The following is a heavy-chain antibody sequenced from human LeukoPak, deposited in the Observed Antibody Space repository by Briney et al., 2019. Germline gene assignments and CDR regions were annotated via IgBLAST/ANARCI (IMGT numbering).Heavy chain of an antibody. D-gene: IGHD3-16*01. CDR2: IKHSGST. CDR3: ARPFSRFDY. V-gene: IGHV4-34*01. Sequence: SETLSLTCAVYGGSFSGYYWSWLRQPPGKGLEWIGEIKHSGSTNYNPSLKSRVTISVDTSKNQFSLKLSSVTAADTAVYYCARPFSRFDYWGQGTLVTVSS. J-gene: IGHJ4*02. CDR1: GGSFSGYY.